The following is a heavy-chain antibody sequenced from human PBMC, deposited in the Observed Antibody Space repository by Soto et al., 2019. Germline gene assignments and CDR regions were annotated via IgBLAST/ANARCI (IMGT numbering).Heavy chain of an antibody. J-gene: IGHJ4*02. CDR1: GYTFTIYG. D-gene: IGHD3-22*01. V-gene: IGHV1-18*01. CDR2: ISAYNGNT. CDR3: ARNYYDSSGYYVGWYFDY. Sequence: GASVKVSCKAPGYTFTIYGISWVRQAPGQGLEWMGWISAYNGNTNYAQKLQGRVTMTTDTSTSTAYMELRSLRSDDTAVYYCARNYYDSSGYYVGWYFDYWGQGTLVTVSS.